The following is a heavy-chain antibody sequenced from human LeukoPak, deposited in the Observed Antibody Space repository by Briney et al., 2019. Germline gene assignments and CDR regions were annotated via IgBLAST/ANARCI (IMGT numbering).Heavy chain of an antibody. Sequence: GGSLRLSCAAAGFTFSNYWMHWVRQAPGKGLEWVSLIYSSGATYYGDSVKGRFTISRDNSKNTLFLQMNSLRVEDTAVYYCARGVDYDRTFDSWGQGTLVTVSS. J-gene: IGHJ4*02. CDR3: ARGVDYDRTFDS. CDR2: IYSSGAT. V-gene: IGHV3-53*01. CDR1: GFTFSNYW. D-gene: IGHD3-16*01.